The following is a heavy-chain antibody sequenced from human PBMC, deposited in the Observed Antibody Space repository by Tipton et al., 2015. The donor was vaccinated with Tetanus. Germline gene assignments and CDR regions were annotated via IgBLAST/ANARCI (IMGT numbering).Heavy chain of an antibody. CDR3: ARDYVGEGYCSGGSRYPFDY. V-gene: IGHV1-18*04. Sequence: QLVQSGAEVKKPGASVKVSCKASGYTFTSYGISWVRQAPGQGLEWMGWISAYNGNTNYAQKLQGRVTMTTDTSTSTAYMELRGLRSDDTAVYYCARDYVGEGYCSGGSRYPFDYWGQGTLVTVSS. CDR1: GYTFTSYG. CDR2: ISAYNGNT. J-gene: IGHJ4*02. D-gene: IGHD2-15*01.